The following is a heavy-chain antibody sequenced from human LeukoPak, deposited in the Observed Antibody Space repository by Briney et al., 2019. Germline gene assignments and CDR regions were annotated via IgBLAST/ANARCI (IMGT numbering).Heavy chain of an antibody. D-gene: IGHD2-15*01. Sequence: GGSLRLSCSASGFTFSSYAMSWVSQAPGKGLEWVSGISASGGSTDYADSVKGRFTISRDNSKNTLYLQMNSLRAEDTAVYYCAKLCSGGSCYWNYWGQGTLVTVSS. CDR1: GFTFSSYA. V-gene: IGHV3-23*01. CDR2: ISASGGST. CDR3: AKLCSGGSCYWNY. J-gene: IGHJ4*02.